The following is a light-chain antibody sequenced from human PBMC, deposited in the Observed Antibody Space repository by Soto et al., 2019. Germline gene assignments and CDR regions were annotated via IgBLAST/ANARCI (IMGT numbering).Light chain of an antibody. CDR2: AAS. CDR3: QQYYSYPPT. V-gene: IGKV1-8*01. CDR1: QGISSY. J-gene: IGKJ3*01. Sequence: AIRMTQSPSSLSASTGDRVTITLRASQGISSYLAWYQQKPGKAPKLLIYAASTLQSGVPSRFSGSGSGTDFTLTISCLQSEDFATYYCQQYYSYPPTFGPGTKVDI.